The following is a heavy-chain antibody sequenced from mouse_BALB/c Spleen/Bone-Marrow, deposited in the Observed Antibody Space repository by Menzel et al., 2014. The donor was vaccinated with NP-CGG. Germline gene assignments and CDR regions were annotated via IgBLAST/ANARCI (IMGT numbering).Heavy chain of an antibody. CDR3: ARGYSDNYAMDY. D-gene: IGHD2-13*01. V-gene: IGHV1S137*01. CDR2: INTYFGDI. CDR1: GYTFTDYA. Sequence: QVQLLQSGAELVRPGVSVKISCKGSGYTFTDYAMHWVKQSHAESLEWIGVINTYFGDISYNQKFKGKATIAVDKTYRTVYIELARLTAEDSDIYYCARGYSDNYAMDYWGQGTSVTVSS. J-gene: IGHJ4*01.